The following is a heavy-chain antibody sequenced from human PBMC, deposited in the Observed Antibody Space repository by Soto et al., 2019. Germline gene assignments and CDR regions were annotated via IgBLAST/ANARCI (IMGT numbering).Heavy chain of an antibody. CDR2: ISDDGGSK. D-gene: IGHD4-17*01. CDR3: AKDRWGDFGDLNLPGY. CDR1: GFTFSSFG. V-gene: IGHV3-30*18. J-gene: IGHJ4*02. Sequence: QVLLVESGGGVVQPGRSLRLSCAVSGFTFSSFGMHWVRQAPGKGLEWVAVISDDGGSKHYADSVKGRFTISRDNSNNTLYLQMDSLGPEDRSVYYCAKDRWGDFGDLNLPGYWGQGTLVTVSS.